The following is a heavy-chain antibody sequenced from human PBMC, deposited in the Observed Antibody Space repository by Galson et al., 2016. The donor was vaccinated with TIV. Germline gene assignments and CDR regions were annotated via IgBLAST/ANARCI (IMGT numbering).Heavy chain of an antibody. CDR3: ARPPYRSGDCFKYDS. Sequence: SVKVSCKASGYTFTIYPIHWVRQAPGQSLEWMGRINAANGHTKYSQRFQGRVTITRDTSTTTAYMELSSLRSEDTAVYYCARPPYRSGDCFKYDSWGQGTLVTVSS. D-gene: IGHD2-21*01. V-gene: IGHV1-3*01. J-gene: IGHJ4*02. CDR1: GYTFTIYP. CDR2: INAANGHT.